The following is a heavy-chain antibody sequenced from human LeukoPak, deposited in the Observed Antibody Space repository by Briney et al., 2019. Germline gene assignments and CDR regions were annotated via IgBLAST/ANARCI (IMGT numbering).Heavy chain of an antibody. J-gene: IGHJ4*02. Sequence: GGSLRLSCVASGFTFSRFWMSWVRQAPGKGLEWVANMKQDGGEKYYVDSVKGRFTISRDNAENSLYLQMNSLRGEDTAVYYCAREFTSAYSGSSRGLWGQGTLVTVSS. CDR3: AREFTSAYSGSSRGL. D-gene: IGHD1-26*01. V-gene: IGHV3-7*01. CDR2: MKQDGGEK. CDR1: GFTFSRFW.